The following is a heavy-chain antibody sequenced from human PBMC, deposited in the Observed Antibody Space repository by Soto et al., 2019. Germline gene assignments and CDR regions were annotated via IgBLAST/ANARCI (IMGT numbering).Heavy chain of an antibody. CDR2: IIPILGLA. V-gene: IGHV1-69*08. D-gene: IGHD2-15*01. J-gene: IGHJ3*02. CDR1: GGTFSSYT. Sequence: QVQLVQSGAEVKKPGSSVKVSCKASGGTFSSYTISWVRQAPGQGLEWMGRIIPILGLANYAQKVQGRGTITADKPRITAYMELSSLRCEDTAVYFCARDYGGGVVVVAAPGNAFEIWGQGTMVTVSS. CDR3: ARDYGGGVVVVAAPGNAFEI.